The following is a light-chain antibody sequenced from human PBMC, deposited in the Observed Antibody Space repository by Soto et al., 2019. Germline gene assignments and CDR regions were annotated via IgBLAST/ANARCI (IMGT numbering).Light chain of an antibody. CDR1: SSDVGGYKY. CDR2: DVS. V-gene: IGLV2-14*01. J-gene: IGLJ1*01. Sequence: QSVLTQPASVSGSPGQSITISCTGTSSDVGGYKYVSWYQQHPGKAPKLMIYDVSNRPSGVSNRFSGSKSGNTASLTISGLQAEDEADYYCSSYTSSSTLVFGTGTKSPS. CDR3: SSYTSSSTLV.